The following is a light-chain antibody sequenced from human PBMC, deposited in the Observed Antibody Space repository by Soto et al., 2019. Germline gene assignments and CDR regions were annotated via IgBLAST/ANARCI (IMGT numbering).Light chain of an antibody. Sequence: QPVLTQPASVSGSPGQSITISCTGTGSNIGTHNYVSWYQQQHPGKAPKLMIHEVSNRPSGVSDRFSGSKSGNTASLTISGLQAEDEADYYCSSYTSSNTLVFGTGTKLPS. CDR2: EVS. CDR3: SSYTSSNTLV. J-gene: IGLJ1*01. CDR1: GSNIGTHNY. V-gene: IGLV2-14*01.